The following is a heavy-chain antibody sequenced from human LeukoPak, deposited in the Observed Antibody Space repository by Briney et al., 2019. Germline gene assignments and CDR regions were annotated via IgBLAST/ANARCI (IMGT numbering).Heavy chain of an antibody. CDR2: ISRSGRDI. D-gene: IGHD1-7*01. Sequence: GGSLRLSCAASGFTFGTYAMNWVRQAPGKGLEWVSSISRSGRDIYYADSVRGRFTISRDNARDSLYLQMNSLRAEDTAVYYCATDRRYNWNYGGPYYFDYWGQGNLVTVSS. CDR3: ATDRRYNWNYGGPYYFDY. V-gene: IGHV3-21*01. J-gene: IGHJ4*02. CDR1: GFTFGTYA.